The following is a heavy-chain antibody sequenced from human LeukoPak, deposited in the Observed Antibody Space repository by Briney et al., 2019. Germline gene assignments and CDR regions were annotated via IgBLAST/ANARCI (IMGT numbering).Heavy chain of an antibody. Sequence: PSETLSLTCAVSGGSISSGGYSWSWIRQPPGKGLEWIGYIYHSGSTYYNPSLKSRVTISVDTSKNQFSPKLSSVTAADTAVYYCARDLRGKAARPAWFDPWGQGTLVTVSS. CDR2: IYHSGST. D-gene: IGHD6-6*01. J-gene: IGHJ5*02. V-gene: IGHV4-30-2*01. CDR1: GGSISSGGYS. CDR3: ARDLRGKAARPAWFDP.